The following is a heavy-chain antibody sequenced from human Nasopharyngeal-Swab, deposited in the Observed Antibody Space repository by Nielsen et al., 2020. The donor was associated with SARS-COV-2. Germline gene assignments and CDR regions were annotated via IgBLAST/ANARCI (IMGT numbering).Heavy chain of an antibody. J-gene: IGHJ4*02. CDR2: IYYSGST. CDR3: ARGEKTGTSPFDY. CDR1: GGSISSSSYY. Sequence: SETLSLTCTVSGGSISSSSYYWVWIRQPPGKGLEWIGSIYYSGSTYYNPSLKSRVTISVDTSKNQFSLKLSSVTAADTAVYYCARGEKTGTSPFDYWGQGTLVTVSS. V-gene: IGHV4-39*07. D-gene: IGHD1-7*01.